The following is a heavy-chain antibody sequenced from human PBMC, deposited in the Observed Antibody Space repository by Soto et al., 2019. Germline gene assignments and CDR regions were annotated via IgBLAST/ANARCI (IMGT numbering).Heavy chain of an antibody. CDR1: GYTFTSYY. D-gene: IGHD1-1*01. CDR3: ARERSGEAGTGPGAFDI. Sequence: GASVKVSCKASGYTFTSYYMHRVRQAPGQGLEWMGIINPSGGSTSYAQKFQGRVTMTRDTSTSTVYMELSSLRSEDTAVYYCARERSGEAGTGPGAFDIWGQGTMVTVSS. V-gene: IGHV1-46*01. J-gene: IGHJ3*02. CDR2: INPSGGST.